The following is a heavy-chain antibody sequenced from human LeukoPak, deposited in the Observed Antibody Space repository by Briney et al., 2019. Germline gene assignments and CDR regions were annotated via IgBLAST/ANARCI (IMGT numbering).Heavy chain of an antibody. CDR3: ASAFLVGATRLDDY. V-gene: IGHV1-69*04. J-gene: IGHJ4*02. D-gene: IGHD1-26*01. Sequence: SVKVSCKASGGTFSSYAISWVRQAPGQGLEWMGRIIPILGIANYAQKFQGRVTITADKSTSTAYMELSSLRSEDTAVYYCASAFLVGATRLDDYWGQGTLVTVSS. CDR1: GGTFSSYA. CDR2: IIPILGIA.